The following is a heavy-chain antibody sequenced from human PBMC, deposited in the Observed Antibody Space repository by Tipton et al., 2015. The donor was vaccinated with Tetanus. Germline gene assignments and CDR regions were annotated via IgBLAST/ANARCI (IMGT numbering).Heavy chain of an antibody. CDR3: ARDRDGDYAAFDY. CDR2: ISGSGGST. D-gene: IGHD4-17*01. CDR1: GFTVSSNY. Sequence: SLRLSCAASGFTVSSNYMSWVRQAPGKGLEWVSAISGSGGSTYYADPVKGRFTISRDNSKNTLFLQMNSLRAEDTAVYYCARDRDGDYAAFDYWGQGTLVTVSS. J-gene: IGHJ4*02. V-gene: IGHV3-66*01.